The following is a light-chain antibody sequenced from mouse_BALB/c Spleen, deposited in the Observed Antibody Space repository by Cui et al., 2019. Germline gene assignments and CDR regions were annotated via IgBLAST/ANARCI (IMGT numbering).Light chain of an antibody. V-gene: IGKV4-80*01. J-gene: IGKJ1*01. CDR3: HQWSSYPWT. Sequence: QIVLNQSAAIMSASLGAEITLTCSASSSVSYMHWYQQKSGTSPKLLIYSTSNLASGVPSRFSGSGSGTFYSLTIISVEAEDAADYYCHQWSSYPWTFGGGTKLEIK. CDR2: STS. CDR1: SSVSY.